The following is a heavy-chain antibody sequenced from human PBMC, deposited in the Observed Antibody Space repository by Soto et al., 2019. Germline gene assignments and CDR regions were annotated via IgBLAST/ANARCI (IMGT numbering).Heavy chain of an antibody. D-gene: IGHD3-22*01. CDR3: ARASRFDSSSPPDAFDI. Sequence: QVQLQESGPGLVKPSQTLSLTCTVSGGSISSGGYYWSWIRQHPGKGLEWIGYIYYSGSTYYNPSLNSRVTISVDTSKNQFSLKLSSVTAADTAVYYCARASRFDSSSPPDAFDIWGQGTMVTVSS. CDR1: GGSISSGGYY. J-gene: IGHJ3*02. V-gene: IGHV4-31*03. CDR2: IYYSGST.